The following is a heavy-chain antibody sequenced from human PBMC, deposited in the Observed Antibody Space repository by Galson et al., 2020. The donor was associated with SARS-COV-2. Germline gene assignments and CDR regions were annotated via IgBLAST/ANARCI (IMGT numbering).Heavy chain of an antibody. Sequence: SVKVSCKASGGTFTNYDFSWVRQAPGQGLEWMGGIIPIFGTASYALKFQGRVTITADESTNTAYLELSGLRSEDTAVYFCAASSTAISSPXAFDPWGQGTLVAVSS. J-gene: IGHJ5*02. V-gene: IGHV1-69*13. CDR3: AASSTAISSPXAFDP. CDR1: GGTFTNYD. CDR2: IIPIFGTA.